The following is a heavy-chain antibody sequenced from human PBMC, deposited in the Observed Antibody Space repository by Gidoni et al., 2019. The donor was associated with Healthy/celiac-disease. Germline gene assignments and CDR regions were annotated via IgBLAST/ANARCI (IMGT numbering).Heavy chain of an antibody. CDR3: AKGFSSSWSPYYFDY. J-gene: IGHJ4*02. V-gene: IGHV3-9*01. CDR1: GFTFDDYA. D-gene: IGHD6-13*01. Sequence: EVQLVESGGGLVQPGRSLRLSCAASGFTFDDYAMHWVRQAPGKGLEWDSGISWNSGSIGYADSVKGRFTISRDNAKNSLYLQMNSLRAEDTALYYCAKGFSSSWSPYYFDYWGQGTLVTVSS. CDR2: ISWNSGSI.